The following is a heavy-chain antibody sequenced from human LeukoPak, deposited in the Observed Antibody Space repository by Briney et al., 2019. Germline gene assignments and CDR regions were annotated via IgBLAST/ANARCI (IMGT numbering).Heavy chain of an antibody. CDR2: INPNSGGT. Sequence: ASVKVSCKASGYTFTGYYMHWVRQAPGQGLEWMGWINPNSGGTNYAQKFQGRVTMTRDTSISTAYMELSRLRSDDTAVYYCARYDLSSGWYYFDCWGQGTLVTVSS. CDR1: GYTFTGYY. CDR3: ARYDLSSGWYYFDC. J-gene: IGHJ4*02. D-gene: IGHD6-19*01. V-gene: IGHV1-2*02.